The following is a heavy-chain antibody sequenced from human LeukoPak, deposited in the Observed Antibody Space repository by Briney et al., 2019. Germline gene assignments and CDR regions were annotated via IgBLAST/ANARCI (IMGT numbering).Heavy chain of an antibody. CDR1: GFTFSGCW. J-gene: IGHJ6*02. Sequence: GGSLRLSCVASGFTFSGCWMTWVRQAPGKGLEWLASIKQDGSRKHFLDSLKGRFTISRDNAKNSVYLQMNSLRVEDTAVYYCGRDMDVWGQGTTVTVSS. V-gene: IGHV3-7*01. CDR2: IKQDGSRK. CDR3: GRDMDV.